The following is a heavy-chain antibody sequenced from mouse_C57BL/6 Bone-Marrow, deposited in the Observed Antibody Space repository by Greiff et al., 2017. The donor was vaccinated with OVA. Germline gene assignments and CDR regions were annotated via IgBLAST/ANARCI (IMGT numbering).Heavy chain of an antibody. J-gene: IGHJ4*01. CDR1: GYTFTGYW. CDR3: ARRADGSSSYYAMDY. D-gene: IGHD1-1*01. CDR2: ILPGSGST. V-gene: IGHV1-9*01. Sequence: QVQLKQSGAELMKPGASVKLSCKATGYTFTGYWIEWVKQRPGHGLEWIGEILPGSGSTNYNEKFKGKATFTADTSSNTAYMQLSSLTTEDSAIYYCARRADGSSSYYAMDYWGQGTSVTVSS.